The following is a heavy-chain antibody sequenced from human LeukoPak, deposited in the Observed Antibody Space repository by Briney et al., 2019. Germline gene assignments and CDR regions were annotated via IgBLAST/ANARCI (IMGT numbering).Heavy chain of an antibody. CDR1: GGSVSSGGYY. V-gene: IGHV4-31*03. D-gene: IGHD1-14*01. CDR3: ARTGDRYYYYYGMDV. CDR2: IYYSGST. Sequence: PSETLSLTCTVSGGSVSSGGYYWSWIRQHPGKGLEWIGYIYYSGSTYYNPSLKSRVTISVDTSKNQLSLKLSSVTAADTAVYYCARTGDRYYYYYGMDVWGQGTTVTVSS. J-gene: IGHJ6*02.